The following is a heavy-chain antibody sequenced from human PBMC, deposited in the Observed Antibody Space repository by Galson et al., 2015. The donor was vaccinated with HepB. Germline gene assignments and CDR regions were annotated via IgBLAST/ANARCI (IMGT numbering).Heavy chain of an antibody. Sequence: SLRLSCAASGFSSNSYGMHWVRQAPGKGLEWVAAIWYDGSNKYYADSVKGRFTISRDNSKNTLFLQMNSLRAEDTAVYYCARDSGYTYGYNYLDYWGQGTLVTVSS. V-gene: IGHV3-33*01. CDR2: IWYDGSNK. CDR3: ARDSGYTYGYNYLDY. CDR1: GFSSNSYG. J-gene: IGHJ4*02. D-gene: IGHD5-18*01.